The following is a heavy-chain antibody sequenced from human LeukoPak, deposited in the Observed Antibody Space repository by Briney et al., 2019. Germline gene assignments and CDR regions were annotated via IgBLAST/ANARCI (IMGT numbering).Heavy chain of an antibody. D-gene: IGHD5-18*01. CDR2: IIPILGIA. Sequence: GASVKVSCKASGGTFSSYAISWVGQAPGQGLEWMGRIIPILGIANYAQKFQGRVTITADKSTSTAYMELSSLRSEDTAVYYCARYPRGDSYGYVYWGQGTLVTVSS. J-gene: IGHJ4*02. CDR3: ARYPRGDSYGYVY. V-gene: IGHV1-69*04. CDR1: GGTFSSYA.